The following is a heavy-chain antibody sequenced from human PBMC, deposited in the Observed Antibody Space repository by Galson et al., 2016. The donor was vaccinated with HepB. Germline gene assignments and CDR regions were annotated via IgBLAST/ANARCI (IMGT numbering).Heavy chain of an antibody. CDR2: ISTTGRYI. Sequence: SLRLSCAASGFTFDTYCMNWVRQAPGKGREWVASISTTGRYIYYADSVEGRFTISGDNAQNSVYLQMNSLRPEDTAIYYCARGGVSITIFGVVPYFDSWGQGALVTVSS. CDR3: ARGGVSITIFGVVPYFDS. CDR1: GFTFDTYC. D-gene: IGHD3-3*01. J-gene: IGHJ4*02. V-gene: IGHV3-21*01.